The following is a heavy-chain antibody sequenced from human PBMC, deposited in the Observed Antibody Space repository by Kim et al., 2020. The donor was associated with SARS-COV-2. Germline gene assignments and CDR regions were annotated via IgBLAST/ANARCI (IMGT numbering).Heavy chain of an antibody. V-gene: IGHV3-33*08. CDR2: VSYDGSNT. J-gene: IGHJ6*02. D-gene: IGHD3-22*01. CDR3: ARVESYVYFVSNFYSMDV. CDR1: GFIFSNHG. Sequence: GGSLRLSCAASGFIFSNHGMHWVRQAPGMGLELVVVVSYDGSNTYFAGSVKGRFTISRDNSKNTVYLQMNSLRVEDTAVYYCARVESYVYFVSNFYSMDVCGQGTPVSLSS.